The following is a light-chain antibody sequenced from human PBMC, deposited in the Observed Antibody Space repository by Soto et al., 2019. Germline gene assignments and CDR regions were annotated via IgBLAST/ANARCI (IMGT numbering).Light chain of an antibody. CDR3: QQGHNWPPT. Sequence: EIVMTQSPAALSLSPGERAALSCRASQSINSELAWYQQKPGQPPRLLIYGASTRATGVPARFTGSESGSEFTLTISGLQSEDFAVYYCQQGHNWPPTFDQGTRLEI. CDR2: GAS. CDR1: QSINSE. V-gene: IGKV3-15*01. J-gene: IGKJ2*01.